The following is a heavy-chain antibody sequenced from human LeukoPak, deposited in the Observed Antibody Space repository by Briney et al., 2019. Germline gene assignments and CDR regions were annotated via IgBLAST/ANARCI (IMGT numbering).Heavy chain of an antibody. CDR3: ARGRGYKDFDY. V-gene: IGHV4-38-2*01. J-gene: IGHJ4*02. D-gene: IGHD5-24*01. CDR2: IYHSGST. Sequence: PSETLSLNCAVSGYSISSGYYWGWIRQPPGKGLEWIGSIYHSGSTYYNPSLKSRVTISVDTSKNQFSLKLSSVTAADTAVYYCARGRGYKDFDYWGQGTLVTVSS. CDR1: GYSISSGYY.